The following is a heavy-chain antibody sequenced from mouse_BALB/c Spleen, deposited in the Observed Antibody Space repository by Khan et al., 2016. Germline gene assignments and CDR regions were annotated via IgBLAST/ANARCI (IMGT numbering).Heavy chain of an antibody. Sequence: VQLQQSGPDLVKPGASVKMSCKASGYTFTSYVMHWVKQKPGQGLEWIGYINPYNDGTKYNEKFKGKATLTSDKYSSTAYMEVSRLNSEDSAFYGCARLDRYRPWFAYWGQGTLVTVSA. CDR2: INPYNDGT. CDR1: GYTFTSYV. CDR3: ARLDRYRPWFAY. J-gene: IGHJ3*01. V-gene: IGHV1S136*01. D-gene: IGHD2-14*01.